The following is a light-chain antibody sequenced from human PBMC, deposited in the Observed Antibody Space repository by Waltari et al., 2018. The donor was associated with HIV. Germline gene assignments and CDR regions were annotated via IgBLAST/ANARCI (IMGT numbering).Light chain of an antibody. Sequence: QSALTQPASVSGSPGQSITISCTGTSSDIGGFNYVSWYQQHPDKAPRLIIFDVDIRPSGISNRFSGSKSGNTASRTISGLQAEDEADYYCSSYASSFTLLFGGGTKLTVL. J-gene: IGLJ3*02. CDR3: SSYASSFTLL. CDR2: DVD. CDR1: SSDIGGFNY. V-gene: IGLV2-14*03.